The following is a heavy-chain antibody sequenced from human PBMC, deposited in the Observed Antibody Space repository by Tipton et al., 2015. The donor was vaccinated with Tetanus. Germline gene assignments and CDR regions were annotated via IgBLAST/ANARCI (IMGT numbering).Heavy chain of an antibody. Sequence: QVQLVQSGAEVKKPGASLKVSCKASGYTFTGYYLYWVRQAPGQGLEWMGWIDPNSGGTIYAQKFQGRVPMTRDTSISTAYMELSRLRSDDTAVYYCARDRGDYIYYGMDVWGPGTTVTVTS. CDR2: IDPNSGGT. CDR3: ARDRGDYIYYGMDV. V-gene: IGHV1-2*02. D-gene: IGHD3-22*01. CDR1: GYTFTGYY. J-gene: IGHJ6*02.